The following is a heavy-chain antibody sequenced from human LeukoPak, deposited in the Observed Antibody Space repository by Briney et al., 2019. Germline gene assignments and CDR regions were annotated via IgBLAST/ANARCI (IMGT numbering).Heavy chain of an antibody. CDR1: GGSISSSSYH. D-gene: IGHD2-8*01. V-gene: IGHV4-39*07. Sequence: SETLSLTCTVSGGSISSSSYHWGWIRQPPGKGLEWIGEINHSGSTNYNPSLRSRVTISVDTSKNQFSLKLSSVTAADTAVYYCARIPSGYCTNGVCQNWFDPWGQGTLVTVSS. CDR3: ARIPSGYCTNGVCQNWFDP. J-gene: IGHJ5*02. CDR2: INHSGST.